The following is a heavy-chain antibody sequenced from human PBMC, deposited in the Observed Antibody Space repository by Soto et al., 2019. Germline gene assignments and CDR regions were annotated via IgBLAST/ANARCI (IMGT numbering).Heavy chain of an antibody. J-gene: IGHJ6*02. V-gene: IGHV3-9*01. CDR3: AKAYCSSTICPNYYYYGMDV. CDR2: ISWNSGSI. CDR1: GFTFDDYA. Sequence: GGSLRLSCAASGFTFDDYAIHWVRQAPGKGLEWVSGISWNSGSIGYADSVKGRFTISRDNAKNSLYLQMNSLRAEDTALYYCAKAYCSSTICPNYYYYGMDVWGQGTTVTVSS. D-gene: IGHD2-2*01.